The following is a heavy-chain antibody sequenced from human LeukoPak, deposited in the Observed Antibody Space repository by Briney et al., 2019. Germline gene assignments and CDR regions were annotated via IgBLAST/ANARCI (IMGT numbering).Heavy chain of an antibody. J-gene: IGHJ4*02. D-gene: IGHD6-19*01. CDR3: ASTQQWLASYY. CDR1: GGSISSYC. CDR2: FYNSGST. V-gene: IGHV4-59*08. Sequence: SETLSLTCTFSGGSISSYCWTWFRQPPGKGLEWIGSFYNSGSTSYNPSLGSRVTISLDTSKNLFSLKLTSVTAADSAIYYCASTQQWLASYYWGQGTLVTVS.